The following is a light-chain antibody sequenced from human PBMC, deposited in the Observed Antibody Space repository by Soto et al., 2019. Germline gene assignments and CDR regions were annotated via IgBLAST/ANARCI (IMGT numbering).Light chain of an antibody. V-gene: IGKV4-1*01. CDR2: WAS. CDR3: QQYYTTPWS. Sequence: IVMTQSPDSLAVSLGERATINCKSSRSVLYCSNSKNYLAWYQQKPGQPPKLLIYWASTRESGVPDRFSGSESGTDFTLTISSLQAEDMAVYYCQQYYTTPWSFGQGTKVEIK. J-gene: IGKJ1*01. CDR1: RSVLYCSNSKNY.